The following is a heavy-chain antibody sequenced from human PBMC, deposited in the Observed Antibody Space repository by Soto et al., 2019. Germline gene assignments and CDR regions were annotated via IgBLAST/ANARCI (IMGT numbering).Heavy chain of an antibody. CDR3: AKEPYCSSTSCYLQPFDY. CDR1: GFTFSSYA. J-gene: IGHJ4*02. V-gene: IGHV3-23*01. D-gene: IGHD2-2*01. CDR2: ISGSGGST. Sequence: EGALRLSCAASGFTFSSYAMSWVRQAPGKGLEWVSAISGSGGSTYYADSVKGRFTISRDNSKNTLYLQMNSLRAEDTAVYYCAKEPYCSSTSCYLQPFDYWGQGTLVTVSS.